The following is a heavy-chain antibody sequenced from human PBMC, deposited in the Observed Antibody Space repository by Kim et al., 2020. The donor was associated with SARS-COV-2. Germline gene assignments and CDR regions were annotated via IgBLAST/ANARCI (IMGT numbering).Heavy chain of an antibody. CDR3: ARGVVVTNAFDI. Sequence: YYNPSLKSRCTISVDTSKNEFSLKLSSVTAADTAVYYCARGVVVTNAFDIWGQGTMVTVSS. D-gene: IGHD3-22*01. V-gene: IGHV4-31*02. J-gene: IGHJ3*02.